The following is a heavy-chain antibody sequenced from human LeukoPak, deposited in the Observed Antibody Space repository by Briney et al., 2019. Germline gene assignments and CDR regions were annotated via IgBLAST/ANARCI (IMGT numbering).Heavy chain of an antibody. CDR1: GFTFDDYA. V-gene: IGHV3-23*01. CDR2: ISGGGGWT. D-gene: IGHD5-12*01. J-gene: IGHJ4*02. CDR3: AKSGADIVASILGVDY. Sequence: PGGSLRLSCAASGFTFDDYAMSWVRQAPGKGLEWVSGISGGGGWTYYADFVKGRFTISRDNSKNTLSLQMDSLRAEDTAVYYCAKSGADIVASILGVDYWGQGTLVTVSS.